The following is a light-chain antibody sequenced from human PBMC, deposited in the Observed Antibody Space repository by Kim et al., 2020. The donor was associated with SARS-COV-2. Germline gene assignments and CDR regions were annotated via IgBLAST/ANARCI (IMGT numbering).Light chain of an antibody. Sequence: QSVLTQPPSASGAPGQRVTIFCSGSSSNIGNNYVYWYQHLPGTAPKLLLYRNNERPSEVPDRFSGSKSGASASLAISGLRAEDESDYYCAAWDDSLSGWVFGGGTKVTVL. CDR2: RNN. J-gene: IGLJ3*02. CDR3: AAWDDSLSGWV. V-gene: IGLV1-47*01. CDR1: SSNIGNNY.